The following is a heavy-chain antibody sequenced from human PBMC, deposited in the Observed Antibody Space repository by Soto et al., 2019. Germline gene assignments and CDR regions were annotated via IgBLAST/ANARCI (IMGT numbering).Heavy chain of an antibody. V-gene: IGHV3-30-3*01. Sequence: GGSLRLSCAASGFTFSSYAMHWVRQAPGKGLEWVAVISYDGSNKYYADSVKGRFTISRDNSKNTLYLQMNSLRAEDTAVYYCARRTFEQEWLFDYWGQGTLVTVSS. CDR2: ISYDGSNK. CDR3: ARRTFEQEWLFDY. J-gene: IGHJ4*02. D-gene: IGHD5-12*01. CDR1: GFTFSSYA.